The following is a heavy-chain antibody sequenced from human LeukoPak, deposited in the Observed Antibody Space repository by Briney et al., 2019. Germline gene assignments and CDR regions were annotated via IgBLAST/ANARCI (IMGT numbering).Heavy chain of an antibody. CDR1: GGSFSGYY. Sequence: SETLSLTCAVYGGSFSGYYWSWIRQPPGKGPEWIGEINHSGSTNYNPSLKSRVTISVDTSKSQFSLKLSSVTAADTAVYYCARATYYYDGSGYYSGYYFDYWGQGTLVTVSS. CDR3: ARATYYYDGSGYYSGYYFDY. D-gene: IGHD3-22*01. V-gene: IGHV4-34*01. J-gene: IGHJ4*02. CDR2: INHSGST.